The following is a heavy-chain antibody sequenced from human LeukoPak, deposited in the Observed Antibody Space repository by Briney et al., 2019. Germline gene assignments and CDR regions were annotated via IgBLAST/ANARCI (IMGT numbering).Heavy chain of an antibody. CDR3: ARGYGSGVGGLNYYYYGMDV. D-gene: IGHD3-10*01. V-gene: IGHV4-34*01. Sequence: SETLSLTCAVYGGSFSGYYWSWIRQPPGKGLEWIGEINHSGSTNYNPSLKSRVTISVDTSKNQFSLKLSSVTAADTAVYYCARGYGSGVGGLNYYYYGMDVWGQGTTVTVSS. CDR1: GGSFSGYY. J-gene: IGHJ6*02. CDR2: INHSGST.